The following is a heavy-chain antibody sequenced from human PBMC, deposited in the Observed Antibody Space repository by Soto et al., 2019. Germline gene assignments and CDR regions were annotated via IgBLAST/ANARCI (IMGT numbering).Heavy chain of an antibody. CDR3: ARDAFCGSGTCRVGHWFDP. CDR1: GGPFRGVY. V-gene: IGHV4-34*01. CDR2: VNHRGSA. Sequence: SETLSLTCAVSGGPFRGVYWSWIRQPPGKGLEWIGGVNHRGSANYNPSLESRVTMSVDTSKNQFSLKLTSVTAADSAVYYCARDAFCGSGTCRVGHWFDPWGQGTLVTVSS. D-gene: IGHD2-21*01. J-gene: IGHJ5*02.